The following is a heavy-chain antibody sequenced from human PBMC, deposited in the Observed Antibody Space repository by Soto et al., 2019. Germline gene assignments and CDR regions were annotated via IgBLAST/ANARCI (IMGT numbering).Heavy chain of an antibody. CDR1: GFIFSTYA. V-gene: IGHV3-30-3*01. D-gene: IGHD3-22*01. CDR2: ILHDGSNE. J-gene: IGHJ5*02. Sequence: GGSLRLSCAASGFIFSTYALHWVRQAPGKGLEWVAVILHDGSNEYYAESVKGRFTISRDTSKNTLYLQMNSLRAEDTAVYYCARGTYYFESSGYHNWFDPWGQGTLVTVSS. CDR3: ARGTYYFESSGYHNWFDP.